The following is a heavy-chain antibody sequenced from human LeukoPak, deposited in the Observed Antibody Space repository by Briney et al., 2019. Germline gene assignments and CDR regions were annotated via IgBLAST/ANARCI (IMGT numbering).Heavy chain of an antibody. V-gene: IGHV1-2*02. D-gene: IGHD3-16*02. Sequence: ASVKVSCKASGYTFTGYYMHWVRQAPGQGLEWMGWINPNRCGTNYAQKFQGRVTMTRETSISEASVALSSLRSDDTAVYYCARTYYDYVWGSYRFHWFYPWGQGTLVTVSS. CDR2: INPNRCGT. J-gene: IGHJ5*02. CDR3: ARTYYDYVWGSYRFHWFYP. CDR1: GYTFTGYY.